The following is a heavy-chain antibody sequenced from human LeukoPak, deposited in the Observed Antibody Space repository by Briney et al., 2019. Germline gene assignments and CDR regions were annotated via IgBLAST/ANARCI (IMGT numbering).Heavy chain of an antibody. V-gene: IGHV1-18*01. J-gene: IGHJ3*02. CDR3: ARAKLFSASGGAFDI. D-gene: IGHD3-10*01. CDR2: ISAYNGNT. CDR1: GYTFTSYV. Sequence: ASVKVSCKASGYTFTSYVISWVRQAPGQGLEWMGWISAYNGNTNYAQKLQGRVTMTTDTSTSTAYMERRSLRADDTAVYYCARAKLFSASGGAFDIWGQGTMVTVSS.